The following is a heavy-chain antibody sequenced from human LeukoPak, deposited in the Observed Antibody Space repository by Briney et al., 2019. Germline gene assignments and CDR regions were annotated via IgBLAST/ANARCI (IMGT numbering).Heavy chain of an antibody. V-gene: IGHV3-30*18. CDR3: AKPPEVGATVAYFDY. D-gene: IGHD1-26*01. CDR1: GFTFSSYG. Sequence: GGSLRLSCAASGFTFSSYGMHWVRQAPGKGLEWVALISFDGSNQYYADSVKGRFTISRDNSKNTLYLQMSSLRAEDTAVYYCAKPPEVGATVAYFDYWGQGTLVTVSS. J-gene: IGHJ4*02. CDR2: ISFDGSNQ.